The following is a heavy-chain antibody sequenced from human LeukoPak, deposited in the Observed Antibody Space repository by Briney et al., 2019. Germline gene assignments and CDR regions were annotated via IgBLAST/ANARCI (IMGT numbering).Heavy chain of an antibody. CDR2: INSDGSDT. CDR3: AREVGYYYYMDV. CDR1: GFTFSTYW. Sequence: GGSLRLSCAASGFTFSTYWMHWVRQAPGKGLVWVSRINSDGSDTNYADSVKGRFTISRDNAKNTLFLQMSSLRAEDTAVYYCAREVGYYYYMDVWGKGTTVTVSS. J-gene: IGHJ6*03. V-gene: IGHV3-74*01.